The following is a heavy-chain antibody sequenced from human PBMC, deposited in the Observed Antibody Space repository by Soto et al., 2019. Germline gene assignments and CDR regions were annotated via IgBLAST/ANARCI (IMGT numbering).Heavy chain of an antibody. Sequence: PSDTLSLTFSFSGCSISSFCYYWGWVRQPPGKGLEWIGSIYYSGSAYYSPSLKSRVTMSVDTSKNQLSLKLSSVTAADTAVYYFARLHSNTPICVAFHPWGQANLVTVSS. D-gene: IGHD2-15*01. CDR2: IYYSGSA. J-gene: IGHJ5*02. CDR3: ARLHSNTPICVAFHP. CDR1: GCSISSFCYY. V-gene: IGHV4-39*01.